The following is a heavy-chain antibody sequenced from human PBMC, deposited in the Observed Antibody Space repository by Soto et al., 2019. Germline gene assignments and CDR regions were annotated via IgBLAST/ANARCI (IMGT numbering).Heavy chain of an antibody. CDR3: VRDRYSSSGWFDP. J-gene: IGHJ5*02. CDR1: GDSVSSYSAA. D-gene: IGHD3-10*01. V-gene: IGHV6-1*01. CDR2: TYYRSRFFS. Sequence: SQTLSLTWAISGDSVSSYSAAWNWIRQSPSGGLEWLGRTYYRSRFFSDYAESVKSRIIINPDTSKNQFSLQLKSVTPEDTAVYYCVRDRYSSSGWFDPWGQGTPVTVS.